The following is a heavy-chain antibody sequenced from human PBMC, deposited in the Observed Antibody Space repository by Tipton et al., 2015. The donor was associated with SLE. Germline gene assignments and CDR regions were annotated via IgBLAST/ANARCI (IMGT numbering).Heavy chain of an antibody. CDR2: FIHSETT. D-gene: IGHD2-8*02. J-gene: IGHJ4*02. Sequence: TLSLTCAVDGASFSDYYWMWVRQPPGKGLEWIGEFIHSETTNYNPSLKSRVTISADKSISTAYLQWSSLRSSDTAMYYCARPDCSGGGCKLLVYWGQGTLVTVSS. CDR3: ARPDCSGGGCKLLVY. CDR1: GASFSDYY. V-gene: IGHV4-34*12.